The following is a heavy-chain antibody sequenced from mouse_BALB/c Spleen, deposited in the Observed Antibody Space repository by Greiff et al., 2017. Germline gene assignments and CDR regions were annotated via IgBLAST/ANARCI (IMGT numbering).Heavy chain of an antibody. CDR3: ARSLRLGMDY. D-gene: IGHD1-2*01. V-gene: IGHV1-9*01. CDR1: GYTFSSYW. J-gene: IGHJ4*01. Sequence: VMLVESGAELMKPGASVKISCKATGYTFSSYWIEWVKQRPGHGLEWIGEILPGIGSTNYNEKFKGKATFTADTSSNTAYMQLSSLTSEDSAVYYCARSLRLGMDYWGQGTSVTVSS. CDR2: ILPGIGST.